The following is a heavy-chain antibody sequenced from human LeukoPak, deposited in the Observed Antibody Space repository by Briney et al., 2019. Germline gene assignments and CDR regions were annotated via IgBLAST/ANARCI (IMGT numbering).Heavy chain of an antibody. V-gene: IGHV3-11*06. J-gene: IGHJ4*02. Sequence: GGSLRLSCAPSGFTFSDYYMSWIRQAPGKGLEWVSYISISSSYTNYADSVKGRFTISRDNAKNSLYLQMNSLRAEDTAVYYCARDIWFGEGYFDYWGQGTLVTVSS. CDR1: GFTFSDYY. CDR2: ISISSSYT. CDR3: ARDIWFGEGYFDY. D-gene: IGHD3-10*01.